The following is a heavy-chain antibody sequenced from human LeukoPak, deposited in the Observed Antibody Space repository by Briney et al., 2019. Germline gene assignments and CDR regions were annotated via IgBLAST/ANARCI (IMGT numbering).Heavy chain of an antibody. J-gene: IGHJ4*02. V-gene: IGHV3-23*01. CDR3: AKDRAQQLVLDF. Sequence: PGGSLRLSCAASGFTFSSYAMSWVRQAPGKGLEWVSAIIGSGSGTYYADSVKGRFTISRDNSKNTLFLQMNSLRAEDTAVYYCAKDRAQQLVLDFWGQGTPVTVSS. CDR2: IIGSGSGT. D-gene: IGHD6-13*01. CDR1: GFTFSSYA.